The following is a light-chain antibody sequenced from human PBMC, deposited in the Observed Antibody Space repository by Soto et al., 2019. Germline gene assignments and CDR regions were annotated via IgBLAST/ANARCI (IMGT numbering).Light chain of an antibody. Sequence: DIQMTQAPSTLSASVGDRVTITCRASQTIGSGLAWYQQKPGKAPKLLIYDASTLESGVPSRFSGSGSGTEFTLTISSLQPDDFATYYCQQYNSYLITFGQGTRLEIK. CDR1: QTIGSG. J-gene: IGKJ5*01. CDR2: DAS. CDR3: QQYNSYLIT. V-gene: IGKV1-5*01.